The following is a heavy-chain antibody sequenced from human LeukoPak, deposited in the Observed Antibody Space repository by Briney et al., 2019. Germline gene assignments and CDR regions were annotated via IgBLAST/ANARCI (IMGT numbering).Heavy chain of an antibody. V-gene: IGHV1-2*02. CDR2: INPNSGDT. J-gene: IGHJ3*02. CDR1: GYIFTDYY. D-gene: IGHD2-2*01. Sequence: ASVKVSCKASGYIFTDYYVYWVRQAPGQGLEWMGWINPNSGDTNYAQKFQGRVTMTRDTSISTAYMELSSLRSDDTAMYYCARGLDQPDAFDIWGQGTMVTVSS. CDR3: ARGLDQPDAFDI.